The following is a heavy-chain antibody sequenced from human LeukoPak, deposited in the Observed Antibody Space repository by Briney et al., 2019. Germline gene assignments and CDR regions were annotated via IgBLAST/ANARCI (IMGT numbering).Heavy chain of an antibody. V-gene: IGHV4-31*03. CDR3: ARAGEAAAGQFDY. J-gene: IGHJ4*02. Sequence: SETLSLTCTVSGGSISSGGYYWSWVRQHPGKGLEWIGYIYYSGSTYYNPSPKSRVTISVDTSKNQFSLKLSSVTAADTAVYYCARAGEAAAGQFDYWGQGTLVTVSS. CDR1: GGSISSGGYY. D-gene: IGHD6-13*01. CDR2: IYYSGST.